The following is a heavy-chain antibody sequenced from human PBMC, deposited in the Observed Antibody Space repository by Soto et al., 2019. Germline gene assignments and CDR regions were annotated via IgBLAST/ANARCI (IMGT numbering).Heavy chain of an antibody. Sequence: QAQLVKSGAEVKKPGASVKVSCKASGYIFSTYGITWVRQAPGHGLEWMGWISGYNGNTDDGQKLQGRVSMTIETSTSTAYMELRSLRADDTVVYYCARAERHSTSWYAMDVWGQGTTVIVSS. CDR2: ISGYNGNT. J-gene: IGHJ6*02. V-gene: IGHV1-18*01. CDR3: ARAERHSTSWYAMDV. CDR1: GYIFSTYG. D-gene: IGHD2-2*01.